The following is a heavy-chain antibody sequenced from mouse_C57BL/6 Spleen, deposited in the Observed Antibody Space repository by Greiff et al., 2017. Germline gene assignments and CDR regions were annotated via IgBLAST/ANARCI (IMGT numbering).Heavy chain of an antibody. CDR3: ARLRELSYFDY. D-gene: IGHD1-1*02. CDR1: GYTFTDYY. J-gene: IGHJ2*01. Sequence: EVQLQQSGPELVKPGASVKISCKASGYTFTDYYMNWVKQSHGKSLEWIGDINPNNGGTSYNQKFKGKATLTVDKSSSTAYMELRSLTSEDSAVYYCARLRELSYFDYWGQGTTLTVSS. V-gene: IGHV1-26*01. CDR2: INPNNGGT.